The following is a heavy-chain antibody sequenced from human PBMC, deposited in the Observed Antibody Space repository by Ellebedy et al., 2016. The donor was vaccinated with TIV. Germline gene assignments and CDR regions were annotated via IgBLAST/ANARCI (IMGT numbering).Heavy chain of an antibody. CDR2: IIPIFGTA. Sequence: SVKVSXKASGYTFTSYDINWVRQATGQGLEWMGGIIPIFGTANYAQKFQGRVTITADKSTSTAYMELSSLRSEDTAVYYCARVNFFGTVTGYFDYWGQGTLVTVSS. J-gene: IGHJ4*02. CDR1: GYTFTSYD. CDR3: ARVNFFGTVTGYFDY. V-gene: IGHV1-69*06. D-gene: IGHD4-17*01.